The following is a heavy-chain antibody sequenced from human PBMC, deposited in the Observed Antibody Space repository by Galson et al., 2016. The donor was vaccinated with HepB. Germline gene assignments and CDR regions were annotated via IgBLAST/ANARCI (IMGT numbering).Heavy chain of an antibody. CDR2: ISRTSNTI. V-gene: IGHV3-48*02. CDR3: AQINGWSYFGLDD. Sequence: SLRLSCAASGFSFSSYSMNWVRQAPGKGLEWVSYISRTSNTIYYADSVKGRFTISRDNAKNSLYLQMNSLRDEDTAVYYCAQINGWSYFGLDDWGQGTLVTVSS. CDR1: GFSFSSYS. D-gene: IGHD1-26*01. J-gene: IGHJ4*02.